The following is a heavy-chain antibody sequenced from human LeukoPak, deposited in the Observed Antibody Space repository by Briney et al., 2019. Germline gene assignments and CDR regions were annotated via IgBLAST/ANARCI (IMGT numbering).Heavy chain of an antibody. J-gene: IGHJ4*02. CDR2: INPNSGGT. Sequence: ASVKVSCKASGYTFTSYGISWVRQAPGQGLEWMGWINPNSGGTNYAQKFQGRVTMTRDTSISTAYMELSRLRSDDTAVYYCARDDHYYDSSGYYGYWGQGTLVTVSS. CDR1: GYTFTSYG. CDR3: ARDDHYYDSSGYYGY. V-gene: IGHV1-2*02. D-gene: IGHD3-22*01.